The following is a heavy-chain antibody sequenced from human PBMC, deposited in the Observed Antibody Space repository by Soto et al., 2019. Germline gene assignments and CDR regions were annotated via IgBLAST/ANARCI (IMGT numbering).Heavy chain of an antibody. CDR2: IDGDGTTT. D-gene: IGHD6-19*01. V-gene: IGHV3-74*01. J-gene: IGHJ4*02. CDR1: GFTFNSYW. CDR3: ARRIAVAGTYDH. Sequence: EVQLAESGGGVVQPGGSLRLSCAASGFTFNSYWMHWVRQVPGKGLECVSRIDGDGTTTHYADSVKGRFTISRDNAKNTLYLQMNSLRAEDSAVYLCARRIAVAGTYDHWGQGTLVTVSS.